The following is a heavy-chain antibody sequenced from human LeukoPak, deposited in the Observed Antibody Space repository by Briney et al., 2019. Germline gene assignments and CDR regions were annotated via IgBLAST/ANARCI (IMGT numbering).Heavy chain of an antibody. Sequence: PGGSLRLSCAASGFTFSVYGMNWVRQAPGKGIEWISYISGNSDYIYQADSVKGRFFISRDNAKNSLYLQMNSMSAEDTAVYYCARDPYSGGYYQYYFYYMDVWGPGTTVTVSS. CDR1: GFTFSVYG. D-gene: IGHD1-26*01. CDR3: ARDPYSGGYYQYYFYYMDV. CDR2: ISGNSDYI. J-gene: IGHJ6*03. V-gene: IGHV3-21*05.